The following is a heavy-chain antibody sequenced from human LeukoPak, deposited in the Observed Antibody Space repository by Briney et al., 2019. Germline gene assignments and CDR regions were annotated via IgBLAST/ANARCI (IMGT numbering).Heavy chain of an antibody. CDR2: INPNSGGT. V-gene: IGHV1-2*02. CDR1: GYTFTGYY. D-gene: IGHD3-16*02. CDR3: ARAPYDYVWGSYRYPFDY. J-gene: IGHJ4*02. Sequence: ASVKVSRKASGYTFTGYYMHWVRQAPGQGLEWMGWINPNSGGTNYAQKFQGRVTMTRDTSISTAYMELSRLRSDDTAVYYCARAPYDYVWGSYRYPFDYWGQGTLVTVSS.